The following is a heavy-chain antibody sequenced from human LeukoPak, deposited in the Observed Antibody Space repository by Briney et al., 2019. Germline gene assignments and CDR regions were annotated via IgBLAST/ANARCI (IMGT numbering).Heavy chain of an antibody. CDR1: GFTVSSNY. D-gene: IGHD6-13*01. Sequence: GGSLRLSCAASGFTVSSNYMSWVRQAPGEGLEWVGFIRSKNYGGTTEYAAPVKGRFTISRDDSKTIAYLQMNSLRTEDTAVYYCTRGRWQQQPVFDYWGQGALVTVSS. V-gene: IGHV3-71*01. J-gene: IGHJ4*02. CDR2: IRSKNYGGTT. CDR3: TRGRWQQQPVFDY.